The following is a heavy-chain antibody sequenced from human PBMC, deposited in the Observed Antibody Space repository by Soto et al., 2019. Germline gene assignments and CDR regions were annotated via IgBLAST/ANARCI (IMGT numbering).Heavy chain of an antibody. CDR3: AKDHRTYYYDSSGSSPDY. CDR1: GFTFSSYG. V-gene: IGHV3-30*18. Sequence: QVQLVESGGGVVQPGRSLRLSCAASGFTFSSYGMHWVRQAPGKGLEWVAVISYDGSNKYYADSVKGRFTISRDNSKKKLYLQMNSLRAEDTAVYYCAKDHRTYYYDSSGSSPDYWGQGTLVTVSS. J-gene: IGHJ4*02. CDR2: ISYDGSNK. D-gene: IGHD3-22*01.